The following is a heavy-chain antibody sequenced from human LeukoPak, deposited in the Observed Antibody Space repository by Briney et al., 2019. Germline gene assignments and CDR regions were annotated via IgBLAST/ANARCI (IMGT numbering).Heavy chain of an antibody. D-gene: IGHD3-22*01. V-gene: IGHV4-59*01. CDR1: GGSLSSYY. J-gene: IGHJ4*02. Sequence: PSETLSLTCTVSGGSLSSYYWSWLRQPPGKGLEWIGYIYYSGSTNYNPSFKSRVTISVDTSKNQFSLKLSSVTAADTAVYYCARGGEWRYYYDSSGYYPFDYWGQGTLVTVSS. CDR3: ARGGEWRYYYDSSGYYPFDY. CDR2: IYYSGST.